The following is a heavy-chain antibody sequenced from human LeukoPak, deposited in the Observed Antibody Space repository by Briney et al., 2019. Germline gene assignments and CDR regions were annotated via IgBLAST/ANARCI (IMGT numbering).Heavy chain of an antibody. Sequence: GGSLRLSCAASGFTFNNYWMHWVRQAPGRGLLWVSRINTDGSSTSYADSVKGRFTITRDNAKNMVYLQMNSLRGEDTAVYYCARENFDPWGQGTQVTVSS. V-gene: IGHV3-74*01. CDR3: ARENFDP. CDR1: GFTFNNYW. CDR2: INTDGSST. J-gene: IGHJ5*02.